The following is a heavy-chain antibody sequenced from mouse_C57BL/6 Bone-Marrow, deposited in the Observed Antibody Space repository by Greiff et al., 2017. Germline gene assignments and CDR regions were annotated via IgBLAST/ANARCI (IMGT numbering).Heavy chain of an antibody. D-gene: IGHD2-4*01. J-gene: IGHJ3*01. CDR2: IWRGGST. V-gene: IGHV2-5*01. CDR3: AKNSYYYDYDGGFAY. Sequence: VQLVESGPGLVQPSQRLSIPCTVSGFSLTSYGVHWVRQSPGKGLEWLGVIWRGGSTDYNAAFMSRLRITKDNSKSQVFFKMNSLQADDTAIYYCAKNSYYYDYDGGFAYWGQGTLVTVSA. CDR1: GFSLTSYG.